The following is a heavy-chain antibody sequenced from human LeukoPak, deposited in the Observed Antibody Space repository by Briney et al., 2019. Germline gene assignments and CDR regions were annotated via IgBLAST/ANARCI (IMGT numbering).Heavy chain of an antibody. CDR1: GFIFSSYW. D-gene: IGHD6-13*01. CDR2: IKQEGSEK. J-gene: IGHJ4*02. Sequence: GGSLRLSCAASGFIFSSYWMSWVRQAPGRGLEWVANIKQEGSEKYYVDSVKGRFTISRDNAKNSLYLQMNSLRAEDTAMYFCARDGPGIAEAAPRYCGQGTLVSASS. V-gene: IGHV3-7*03. CDR3: ARDGPGIAEAAPRY.